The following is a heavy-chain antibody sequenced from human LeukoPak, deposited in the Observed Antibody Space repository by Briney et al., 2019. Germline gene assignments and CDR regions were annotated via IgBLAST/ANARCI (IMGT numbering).Heavy chain of an antibody. D-gene: IGHD6-13*01. CDR2: ISGGGGST. J-gene: IGHJ5*02. V-gene: IGHV3-23*01. CDR3: ARDPVYSTVSSQMGWFDP. CDR1: GFTFNNYA. Sequence: GGSLRLSCAASGFTFNNYAMSWVRQAPGKGLEWVSAISGGGGSTYYADSVKGRFTISRDNSNNTLSLQMNSLRAEDTALYFCARDPVYSTVSSQMGWFDPWGQGTLVTVSS.